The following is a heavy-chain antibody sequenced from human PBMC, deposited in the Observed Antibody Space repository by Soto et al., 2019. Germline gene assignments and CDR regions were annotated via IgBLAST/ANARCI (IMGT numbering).Heavy chain of an antibody. V-gene: IGHV3-23*01. CDR3: AKVDGFLWFELDS. D-gene: IGHD3-10*01. J-gene: IGHJ4*02. Sequence: EVQLLESGGGLVQPGGSLRLSCAASGFTFSSFAMSWVRQAPGKGLEWVSAISASGDGTYYADSVKGRFTISRDNSTNTLYLQMSSLRAEDTAVYYCAKVDGFLWFELDSWGQGTLVTVSS. CDR1: GFTFSSFA. CDR2: ISASGDGT.